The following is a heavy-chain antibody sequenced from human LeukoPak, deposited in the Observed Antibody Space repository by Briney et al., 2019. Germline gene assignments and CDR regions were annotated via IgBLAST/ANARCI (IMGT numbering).Heavy chain of an antibody. CDR3: ARDRYPAARELDY. CDR1: DFIFSDYW. Sequence: PGGSLRLSCAAADFIFSDYWMNWVRQAPGKGMVWVSRISADGGTTSYPDSVEGRFTISRDNAKKTLYLQMNNLRAEDTAMYYCARDRYPAARELDYWGQGTLVTVSS. V-gene: IGHV3-74*01. J-gene: IGHJ4*02. D-gene: IGHD2-2*01. CDR2: ISADGGTT.